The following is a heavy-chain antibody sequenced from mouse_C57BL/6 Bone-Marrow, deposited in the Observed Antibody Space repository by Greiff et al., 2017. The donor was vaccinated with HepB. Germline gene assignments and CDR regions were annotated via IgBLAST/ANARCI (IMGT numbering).Heavy chain of an antibody. CDR1: GYTFTSYW. V-gene: IGHV1-52*01. J-gene: IGHJ1*03. CDR3: ARLGRGDFDV. Sequence: QVQLKQPGAELVRPGSSVKLSCKASGYTFTSYWMHWVKQRPIQGLEWIGNIDPSDSETHYNQKFKDKATWTVDKSSSTAYMQLSRLTSEDSAVYYCARLGRGDFDVWGTGTTVTVSS. D-gene: IGHD4-1*01. CDR2: IDPSDSET.